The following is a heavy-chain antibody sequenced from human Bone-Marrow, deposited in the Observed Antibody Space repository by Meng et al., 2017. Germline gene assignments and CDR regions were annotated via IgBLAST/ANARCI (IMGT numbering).Heavy chain of an antibody. CDR2: IKSKTGGGTT. CDR1: GFTFSNAW. V-gene: IGHV3-15*01. D-gene: IGHD3-10*01. J-gene: IGHJ6*02. Sequence: AGSLRLSCAASGFTFSNAWMSWVRQAPGKGLEWVGRIKSKTGGGTTDYAAPVKGRFTISRDDSKHTLYLQMNSLRAEDTAVYYCARWGSGSYYLLDYYYYGMNVWGQGTTVTVSS. CDR3: ARWGSGSYYLLDYYYYGMNV.